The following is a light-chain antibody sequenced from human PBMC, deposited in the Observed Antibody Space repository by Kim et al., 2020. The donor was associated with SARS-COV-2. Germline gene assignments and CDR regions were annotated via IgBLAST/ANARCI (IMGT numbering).Light chain of an antibody. Sequence: SSELTQDPAVSVALGQTVRITCQGDSLRTYYATWYQQKPGQAPILVIFGKNSRPSGIPDRFSGSSSGNPASLTIAGTQAGDEADYCCNSRDSNDNVVFGGGTKVTVL. CDR3: NSRDSNDNVV. J-gene: IGLJ2*01. CDR2: GKN. CDR1: SLRTYY. V-gene: IGLV3-19*01.